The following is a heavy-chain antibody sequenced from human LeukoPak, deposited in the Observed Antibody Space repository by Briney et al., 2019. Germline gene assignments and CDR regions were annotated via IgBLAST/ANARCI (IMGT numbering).Heavy chain of an antibody. CDR1: GGSFSGYY. CDR3: ARMLPTITMVRGVIKPFDYYYGMDV. Sequence: SETLSLTCAVYGGSFSGYYWSWIRQPPGKGLEWIGEINHSGSTNYKPSLKSRVTISVDTSKNQFSLKLSSVTAADTAVYYCARMLPTITMVRGVIKPFDYYYGMDVWGQGTTVTVSS. V-gene: IGHV4-34*01. CDR2: INHSGST. J-gene: IGHJ6*02. D-gene: IGHD3-10*01.